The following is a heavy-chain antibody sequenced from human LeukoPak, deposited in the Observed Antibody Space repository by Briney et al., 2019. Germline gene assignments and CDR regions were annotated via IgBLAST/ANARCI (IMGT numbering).Heavy chain of an antibody. CDR2: IYYSGST. V-gene: IGHV4-39*01. J-gene: IGHJ5*02. Sequence: KPSETLSLTCTVSGGSISSSSYYWGWIRQPPGKGLVWFGSIYYSGSTYYNPSLKSRVTISVDTSKNQFSLKLSSVTAADTAVYYCARKTPDENWFDPWGRGTLVTVSS. CDR1: GGSISSSSYY. D-gene: IGHD1-14*01. CDR3: ARKTPDENWFDP.